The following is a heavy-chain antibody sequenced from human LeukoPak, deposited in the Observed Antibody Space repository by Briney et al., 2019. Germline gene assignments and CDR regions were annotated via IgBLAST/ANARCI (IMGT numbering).Heavy chain of an antibody. CDR3: ARGGTWWVDY. V-gene: IGHV3-7*01. CDR2: IKTDGSEK. D-gene: IGHD2-15*01. CDR1: GFTFRDSW. J-gene: IGHJ4*02. Sequence: VGSLRLSCVASGFTFRDSWMTWVRQIPGKGLEWVANIKTDGSEKYYVDSVKGRFTISRDNTRNSLYLQMSSLRVEDTAVFYCARGGTWWVDYWGQGTLVTVSS.